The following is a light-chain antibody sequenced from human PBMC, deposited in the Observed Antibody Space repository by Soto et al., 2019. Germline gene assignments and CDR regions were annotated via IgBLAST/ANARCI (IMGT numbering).Light chain of an antibody. Sequence: DIRLPQSPSSVAASVGGRVTMTCLASQDISSWLAWFQQKPGKAPKLLIYGASTLPSGVPSRFSGSGSGTDFTLTISSLQPEDFETYYCQRANSFPLTFGGGTKVDIK. CDR3: QRANSFPLT. CDR2: GAS. CDR1: QDISSW. J-gene: IGKJ4*01. V-gene: IGKV1-12*01.